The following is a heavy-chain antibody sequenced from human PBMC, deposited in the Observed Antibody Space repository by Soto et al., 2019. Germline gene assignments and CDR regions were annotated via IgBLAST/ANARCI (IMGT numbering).Heavy chain of an antibody. D-gene: IGHD3-22*01. CDR2: IWFDGSNK. CDR1: GFNFSTYG. J-gene: IGHJ4*01. Sequence: QPGGSLRLSCAASGFNFSTYGMHWVRQAPGKGLEWVANIWFDGSNKYYADSFQGRFTISRDNSKGTLYLQMSSLGAEDTAMYYCARQGDYFESGGYYRHFDSWGHGTLVTVSS. CDR3: ARQGDYFESGGYYRHFDS. V-gene: IGHV3-33*01.